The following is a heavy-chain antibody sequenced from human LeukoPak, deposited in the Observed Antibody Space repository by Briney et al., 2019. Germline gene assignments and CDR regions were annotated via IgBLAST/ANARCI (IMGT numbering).Heavy chain of an antibody. CDR2: ISAYNGNT. Sequence: ASVKVSCKASGYTFTSYGISWVRQAPGQGPEWMGWISAYNGNTNYAQKLQGRVTMTTDTSTSTAYMELRSLRSDDTAVYYCARDLKIGYSSGWSNYWGQGTLVTVSS. D-gene: IGHD6-19*01. CDR3: ARDLKIGYSSGWSNY. J-gene: IGHJ4*02. V-gene: IGHV1-18*01. CDR1: GYTFTSYG.